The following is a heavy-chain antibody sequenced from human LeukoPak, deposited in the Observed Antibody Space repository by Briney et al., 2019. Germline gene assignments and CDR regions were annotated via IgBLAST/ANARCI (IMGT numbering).Heavy chain of an antibody. V-gene: IGHV1-18*01. D-gene: IGHD5-18*01. J-gene: IGHJ4*02. CDR1: GYTFTNYG. CDR3: ARDRDKQLYLRPNYFDY. CDR2: ISAYNGNT. Sequence: ASVKVFCKASGYTFTNYGISWVRQAPGQGLEWMGWISAYNGNTNYARRLQGRITMTTDTSTGTVYMELRSLRSDDSAVYYCARDRDKQLYLRPNYFDYWGQGTLVTVSS.